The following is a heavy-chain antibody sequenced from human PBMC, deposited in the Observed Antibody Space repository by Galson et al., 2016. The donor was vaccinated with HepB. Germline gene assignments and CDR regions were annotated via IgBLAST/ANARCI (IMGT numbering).Heavy chain of an antibody. V-gene: IGHV4-61*01. CDR1: GGSVSSGSYY. D-gene: IGHD6-6*01. CDR2: IHYSGST. CDR3: ARDPGSSSDY. Sequence: ETLSLTCTVSGGSVSSGSYYWSWIRQPPGKGLEWISYIHYSGSTNYNPSLKSRVTISVDMSKNQFSLKLSSVTAADTAAYYCARDPGSSSDYWGQGTLVTVSS. J-gene: IGHJ4*02.